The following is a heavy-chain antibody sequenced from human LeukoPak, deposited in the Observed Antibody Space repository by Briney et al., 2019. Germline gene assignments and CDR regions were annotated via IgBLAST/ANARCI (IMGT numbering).Heavy chain of an antibody. CDR3: ARVGYYWFDP. CDR2: IKQDGSEK. D-gene: IGHD5-18*01. V-gene: IGHV3-7*01. J-gene: IGHJ5*02. Sequence: GGSLRLSXAASGFTFRSYWMSWVRQAPGKGLEWVANIKQDGSEKYYVDSVKGRFTISRDNAKNSLYLQMNSLRAEDTAVYYCARVGYYWFDPWGQGTLVTVSS. CDR1: GFTFRSYW.